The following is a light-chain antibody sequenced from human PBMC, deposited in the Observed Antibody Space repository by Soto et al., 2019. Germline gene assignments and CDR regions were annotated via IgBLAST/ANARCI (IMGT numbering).Light chain of an antibody. CDR2: EIS. J-gene: IGKJ5*01. CDR3: MQATQFPIT. Sequence: DIVMTQTPLSSPVTLGQPASISCRSSQSLVHSDGNTYLSWLQQRPGQPPRHLIYEISNRFSGVADRFSGRGAGTDFTQKISRVEAEDVGVYYCMQATQFPITFGQGTRLEIK. CDR1: QSLVHSDGNTY. V-gene: IGKV2-24*01.